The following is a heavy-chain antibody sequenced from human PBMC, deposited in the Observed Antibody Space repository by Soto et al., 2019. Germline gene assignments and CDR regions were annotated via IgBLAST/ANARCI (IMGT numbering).Heavy chain of an antibody. Sequence: QVQLVQSGAEVKKPGASVKVSCKASGYTFTSYGISWVRQAPGQGLEWMGWISAYNGNTNYAQKLQGRVTMTTDTPTSTANMELRGLRSDYTAVYYCATEVVPAAREGGCDYYYYGMDVWGQGTTVTVSS. D-gene: IGHD2-2*01. CDR1: GYTFTSYG. V-gene: IGHV1-18*04. CDR3: ATEVVPAAREGGCDYYYYGMDV. J-gene: IGHJ6*02. CDR2: ISAYNGNT.